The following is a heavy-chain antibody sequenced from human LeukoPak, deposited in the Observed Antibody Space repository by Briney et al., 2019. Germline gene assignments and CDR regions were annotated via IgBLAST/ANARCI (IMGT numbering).Heavy chain of an antibody. V-gene: IGHV3-23*01. CDR1: GFTFSSYE. D-gene: IGHD2-15*01. CDR2: ISSTGGTA. J-gene: IGHJ6*03. Sequence: GGSLRLSCAASGFTFSSYEMHWVRQAPGKGLERVSAISSTGGTAYYADSVKGRFTISRDNSKNTLYLQMNSLRAEDTAIYYCAKNGDRGAYCSGGSCYPYYYYNMDVWGKGTTVTISS. CDR3: AKNGDRGAYCSGGSCYPYYYYNMDV.